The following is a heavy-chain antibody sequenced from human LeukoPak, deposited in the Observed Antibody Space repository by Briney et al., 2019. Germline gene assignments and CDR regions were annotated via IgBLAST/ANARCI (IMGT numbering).Heavy chain of an antibody. CDR2: IKSTSDGGTT. Sequence: PGGSLRLSCAASGFTFSNAWMSWVRQAPGKGLEWVGRIKSTSDGGTTDYAAPVKGRFTISRDDSKNTLFLQMSSLKTEDTAVYYCTTGRDFGVASHYFDYWGQGTLVTVSS. CDR3: TTGRDFGVASHYFDY. D-gene: IGHD3-3*01. J-gene: IGHJ4*02. V-gene: IGHV3-15*01. CDR1: GFTFSNAW.